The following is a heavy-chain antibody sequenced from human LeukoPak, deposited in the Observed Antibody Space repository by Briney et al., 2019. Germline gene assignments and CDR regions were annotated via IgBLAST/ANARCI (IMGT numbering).Heavy chain of an antibody. V-gene: IGHV3-30*03. CDR1: GFTFSSYG. J-gene: IGHJ4*02. D-gene: IGHD6-19*01. CDR3: ASTVAVPYYFDY. Sequence: PGGSLRLSCAASGFTFSSYGMHWVRQAPGKGLEWVAVISYDGSNKYYADSVKGRFTISRDNSKNTLYLQMNSLRAEDTAVYYCASTVAVPYYFDYWGQGTLVTVSS. CDR2: ISYDGSNK.